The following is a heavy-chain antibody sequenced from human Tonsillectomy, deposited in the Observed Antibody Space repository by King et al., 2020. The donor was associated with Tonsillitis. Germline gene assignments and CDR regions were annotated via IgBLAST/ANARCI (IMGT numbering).Heavy chain of an antibody. V-gene: IGHV3-30-3*01. CDR2: TSYDGSIK. CDR1: GFPFSTYV. J-gene: IGHJ4*02. Sequence: VQLVESGGGVVQPGRSLRLSCAASGFPFSTYVMHWVRQAPGKGLEGVAVTSYDGSIKYYADSVKGRFTISRDNSKNTLYLQMNSLRGEDTAVYYCARGRYYYDSTDYWGQGTLVTVSS. D-gene: IGHD3-22*01. CDR3: ARGRYYYDSTDY.